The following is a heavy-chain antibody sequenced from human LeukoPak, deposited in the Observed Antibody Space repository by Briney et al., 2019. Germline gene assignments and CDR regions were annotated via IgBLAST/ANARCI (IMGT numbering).Heavy chain of an antibody. CDR1: GDRVSTSGVA. J-gene: IGHJ3*01. CDR2: TYYTSKWNT. CDR3: ARGPASTFAV. Sequence: SQTLSLTCSTAGDRVSTSGVAWNWVRQSPSRGLEWLGRTYYTSKWNTDYAVSVKSRIVVNPDTSKNQFSLQLNSVTSEDTAVHYCARGPASTFAVCGQGTMVTVSS. D-gene: IGHD2-15*01. V-gene: IGHV6-1*01.